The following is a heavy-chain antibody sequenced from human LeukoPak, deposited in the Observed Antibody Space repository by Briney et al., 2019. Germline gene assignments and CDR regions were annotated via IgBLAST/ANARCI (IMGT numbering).Heavy chain of an antibody. CDR3: ARESISGHRDFDY. CDR2: ISSGSRTI. V-gene: IGHV3-48*01. Sequence: GGSLRLSCAASGFTFSSYAMSWVRQAPGKGLEWVAYISSGSRTIYYADSVKGRFTVSRDNAKNSLYLQMNSLRAEDTAVYYCARESISGHRDFDYWGQGALVTVSS. CDR1: GFTFSSYA. D-gene: IGHD1-26*01. J-gene: IGHJ4*02.